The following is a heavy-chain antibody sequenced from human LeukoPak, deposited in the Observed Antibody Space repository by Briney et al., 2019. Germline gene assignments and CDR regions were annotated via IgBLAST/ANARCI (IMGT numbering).Heavy chain of an antibody. CDR3: ATGGRIVGATPFDY. D-gene: IGHD1-26*01. CDR2: FDPEDGET. J-gene: IGHJ4*02. Sequence: ASVKVSCKVPGYTLTELSMHWVRQAPGKGLEWMGGFDPEDGETIYAQKYQGRVTMTEDTSTDTAYMELSSLRSEDTAVYYCATGGRIVGATPFDYWGQGTLVTVSS. V-gene: IGHV1-24*01. CDR1: GYTLTELS.